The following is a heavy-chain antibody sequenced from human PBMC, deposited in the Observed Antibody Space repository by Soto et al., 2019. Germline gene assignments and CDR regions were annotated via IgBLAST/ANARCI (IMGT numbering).Heavy chain of an antibody. CDR1: GGSISSYY. D-gene: IGHD4-17*01. CDR3: AREGTTAGFDY. V-gene: IGHV4-59*01. J-gene: IGHJ4*02. Sequence: SETLSLTCTVSGGSISSYYWSWIRQPPGKGLEWIGYIYYSGSTNYNPSLKSRVTISVDTSKNQFSLKLSSVTAADTAVYYCAREGTTAGFDYWGQGTLVTVSS. CDR2: IYYSGST.